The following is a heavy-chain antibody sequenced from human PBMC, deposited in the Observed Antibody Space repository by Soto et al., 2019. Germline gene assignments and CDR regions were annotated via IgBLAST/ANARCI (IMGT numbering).Heavy chain of an antibody. D-gene: IGHD6-19*01. Sequence: TSETLSLTCTVSGYPISSGSYWSWIRQPPGKGPEWIASIYHGGTTFYNPSLQSRITISVDTSNNQFSLKLTSVTAADTAVYYCARVHVMVVAGSTFDYWGHGTLVTVSS. CDR2: IYHGGTT. CDR1: GYPISSGSY. V-gene: IGHV4-38-2*02. J-gene: IGHJ4*01. CDR3: ARVHVMVVAGSTFDY.